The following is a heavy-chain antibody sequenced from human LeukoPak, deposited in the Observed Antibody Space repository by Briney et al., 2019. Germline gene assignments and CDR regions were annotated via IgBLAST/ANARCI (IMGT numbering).Heavy chain of an antibody. V-gene: IGHV6-1*01. D-gene: IGHD5/OR15-5a*01. Sequence: PSQTLSLTCAISGDSVSSDSAAWNWIRQSPSRGLEWLGKTYYRSKWYNDYAASVKSRISINPDTSKNQFSLHLNSVTPEDTAVYYCARGLSGALDIWGQGTMVTVSS. J-gene: IGHJ3*02. CDR2: TYYRSKWYN. CDR1: GDSVSSDSAA. CDR3: ARGLSGALDI.